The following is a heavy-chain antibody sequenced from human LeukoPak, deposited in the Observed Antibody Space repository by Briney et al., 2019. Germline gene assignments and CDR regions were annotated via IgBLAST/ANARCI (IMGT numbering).Heavy chain of an antibody. CDR2: INIDGSTT. CDR3: AGDKGLATSYYYDSSGYCLDY. Sequence: GGSLRLSCAASGFTFSSYWMHWVRQAPGKGLVWVSRINIDGSTTSYADSVKGRFTISRDNSKNTLYLQMNSLRAEDTAVYYCAGDKGLATSYYYDSSGYCLDYWGQGTLVTVSS. V-gene: IGHV3-74*01. J-gene: IGHJ4*02. D-gene: IGHD3-22*01. CDR1: GFTFSSYW.